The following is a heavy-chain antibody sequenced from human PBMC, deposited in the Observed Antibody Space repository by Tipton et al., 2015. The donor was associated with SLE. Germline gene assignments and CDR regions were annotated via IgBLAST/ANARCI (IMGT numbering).Heavy chain of an antibody. CDR1: GYSITSGYY. CDR2: IYHTGTT. Sequence: TLSLTCAVSGYSITSGYYWGWIRQPPGKGLEWIGTIYHTGTTYYNPSLKSRVTISVDTSKNQFSLILRSVTAADTAVYYCARDHLLPNDYWGQGTLVTVSS. J-gene: IGHJ4*02. CDR3: ARDHLLPNDY. V-gene: IGHV4-38-2*02.